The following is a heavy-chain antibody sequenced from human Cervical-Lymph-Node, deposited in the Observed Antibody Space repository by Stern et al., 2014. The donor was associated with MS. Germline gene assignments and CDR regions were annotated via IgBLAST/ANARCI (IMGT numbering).Heavy chain of an antibody. J-gene: IGHJ4*02. CDR3: ARSWEPPTLDY. D-gene: IGHD1-26*01. Sequence: EDQLVESGGGLVQPGGSLRLSCAASGFTVSYNYMSWVRQAPGKGLEWDSVLFSGGSTNYADSVKGRFTISRDSSKNTLYLQINSLGVEDTAVYYCARSWEPPTLDYWGQGTLVTVSS. CDR1: GFTVSYNY. V-gene: IGHV3-66*02. CDR2: LFSGGST.